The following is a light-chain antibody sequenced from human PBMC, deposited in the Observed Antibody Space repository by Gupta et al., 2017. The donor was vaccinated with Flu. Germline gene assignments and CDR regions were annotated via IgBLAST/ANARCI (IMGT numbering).Light chain of an antibody. CDR1: QSVTSN. CDR3: QQYNNWPIT. J-gene: IGKJ5*01. CDR2: GAS. V-gene: IGKV3-15*01. Sequence: IVMTHSPASLSVSPGEEATLPCRASQSVTSNLAWYQQKPGLAPRLLIYGASTRASGIPARFRGGGAGTEFTLTISSLQSEDCAVYYCQQYNNWPITFGPGTRVEIK.